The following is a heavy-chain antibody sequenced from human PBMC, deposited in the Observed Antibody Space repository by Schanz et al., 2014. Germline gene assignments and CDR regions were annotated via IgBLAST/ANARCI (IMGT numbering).Heavy chain of an antibody. J-gene: IGHJ6*02. V-gene: IGHV3-33*03. Sequence: QVQLVESGGGVVQPGRSLRLSCAASGFTFSKYGVHWVRQAPGKGLEWVAVIWYDGNNKKYADSVKGRFSISRDNGETSVYLQINSLRVEDTAVYYCARFLARYQYYGVDVWGQGTTVIVSS. CDR2: IWYDGNNK. D-gene: IGHD3-3*01. CDR1: GFTFSKYG. CDR3: ARFLARYQYYGVDV.